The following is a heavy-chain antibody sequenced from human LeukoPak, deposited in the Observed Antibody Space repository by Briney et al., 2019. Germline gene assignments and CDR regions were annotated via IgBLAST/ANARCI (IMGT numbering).Heavy chain of an antibody. V-gene: IGHV4-34*01. D-gene: IGHD3-3*01. CDR3: ARGTGVYDFWGGYLKGYFDY. CDR1: GGSFSGYY. Sequence: SETLSLTCAVYGGSFSGYYWSWLRQPPGKGLEWIGEINHSGSTNYNPSLKSRVTISVDTSKNQFSLKLSSVTAADTAVYYCARGTGVYDFWGGYLKGYFDYGGQGTLVTVSS. J-gene: IGHJ4*02. CDR2: INHSGST.